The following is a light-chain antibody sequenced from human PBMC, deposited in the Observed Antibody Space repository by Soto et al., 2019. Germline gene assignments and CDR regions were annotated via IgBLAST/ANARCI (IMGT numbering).Light chain of an antibody. CDR3: AAWDDSLKGPV. V-gene: IGLV1-44*01. CDR2: SNN. CDR1: SSNIGSNT. J-gene: IGLJ1*01. Sequence: QSVLPQPPSTSGTPGQRVTISCSGSSSNIGSNTVNWDQQLPGTAPKLLNYSNNQRPSGVPDRFSGSKSDTSGTLAIRGLQSKEEADYYCAAWDDSLKGPVFGTGSKRTFL.